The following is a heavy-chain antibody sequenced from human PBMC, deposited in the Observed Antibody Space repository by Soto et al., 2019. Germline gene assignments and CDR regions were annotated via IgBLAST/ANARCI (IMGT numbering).Heavy chain of an antibody. V-gene: IGHV3-30*18. CDR2: ISDDGSKE. Sequence: QVQLVESGGGVVQPGRSLRLSCAASGFPFSSYGMHWVRQVPGKGLEWAAVISDDGSKEWYADSVKGRFTISRDNSKKTLYLRTHSLRAEDKDVYYCAKDVDRGSHREGADSWGQGTLVTVSS. J-gene: IGHJ4*02. CDR1: GFPFSSYG. D-gene: IGHD3-16*01. CDR3: AKDVDRGSHREGADS.